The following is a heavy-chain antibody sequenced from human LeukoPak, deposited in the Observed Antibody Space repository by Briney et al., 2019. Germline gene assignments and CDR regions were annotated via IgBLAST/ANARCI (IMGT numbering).Heavy chain of an antibody. CDR3: AKDLGGSATTV. CDR2: ISWSGDRM. D-gene: IGHD2-2*01. V-gene: IGHV3-9*01. J-gene: IGHJ4*02. Sequence: GRSLRLSCAASGFTFGDHVMHWVRQAPGKGLEWVSSISWSGDRMGYADAVKGRFTISRDNAKNSLFLQMNSLRVEDTALYYCAKDLGGSATTVGGQGTLVTVSS. CDR1: GFTFGDHV.